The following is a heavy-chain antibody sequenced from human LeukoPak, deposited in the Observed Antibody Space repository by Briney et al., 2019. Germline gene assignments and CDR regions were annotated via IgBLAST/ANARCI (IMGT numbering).Heavy chain of an antibody. J-gene: IGHJ5*02. CDR2: IIPIFGTA. Sequence: SVNVSCKASGGTFSSYAISWVRQAPGQGLEWMGGIIPIFGTANYAQKFQGRVTITADESTSTAYMELSSLRSEDTAVYYCARSPGYCSGGSCYDWFDPWGQGTLVTVSS. V-gene: IGHV1-69*13. CDR3: ARSPGYCSGGSCYDWFDP. CDR1: GGTFSSYA. D-gene: IGHD2-15*01.